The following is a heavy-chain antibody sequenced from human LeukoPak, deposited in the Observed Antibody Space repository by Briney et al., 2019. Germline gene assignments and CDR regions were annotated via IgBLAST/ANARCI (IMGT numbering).Heavy chain of an antibody. V-gene: IGHV4-34*01. CDR3: ARGVWLGGLSTGVDY. CDR1: GGSFSGYC. Sequence: PSETLSLTCAVYGGSFSGYCWSWVRQPPGKGLEWIGEINHGGSTNYNPSLKSRVTISVDTSENQFSLKLSSVTAADTAVYYCARGVWLGGLSTGVDYWGQGTLVTVSS. D-gene: IGHD3-16*02. J-gene: IGHJ4*02. CDR2: INHGGST.